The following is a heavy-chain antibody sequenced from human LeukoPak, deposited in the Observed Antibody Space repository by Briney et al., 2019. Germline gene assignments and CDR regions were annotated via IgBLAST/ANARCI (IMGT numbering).Heavy chain of an antibody. V-gene: IGHV3-21*04. J-gene: IGHJ4*02. D-gene: IGHD5-12*01. Sequence: RSGGSLRLSCAASGFTFSSYSMNWVRQAPGKGLEWVSSISSSSSYIYYADSVKGRFTISRDNSKNTLYLQMNSLRAEDTAVYYCAKDYSGYDSWGQGTLVTVSS. CDR2: ISSSSSYI. CDR1: GFTFSSYS. CDR3: AKDYSGYDS.